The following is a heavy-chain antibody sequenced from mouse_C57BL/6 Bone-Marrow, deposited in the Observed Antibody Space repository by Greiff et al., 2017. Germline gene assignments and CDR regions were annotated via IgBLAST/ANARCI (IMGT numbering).Heavy chain of an antibody. CDR3: ARRGCEDY. CDR1: GYTFTSYG. J-gene: IGHJ4*01. V-gene: IGHV1-81*01. CDR2: IYPRRGNT. Sequence: QVQLQQSGAELARPGASVKLSCKASGYTFTSYGISWVKQRTGQGLEWIGEIYPRRGNTYYNEKFKGKATLTADTSSSTAYMELRSLTSEDSAVYFWARRGCEDYWGQGTSVTVSS.